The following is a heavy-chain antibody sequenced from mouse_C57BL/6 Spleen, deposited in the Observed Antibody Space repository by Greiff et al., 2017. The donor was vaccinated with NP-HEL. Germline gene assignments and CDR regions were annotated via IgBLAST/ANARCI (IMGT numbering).Heavy chain of an antibody. D-gene: IGHD4-1*01. J-gene: IGHJ1*03. CDR1: GFTFSDYG. V-gene: IGHV5-17*01. Sequence: EVKVVESGGGLVKPGGSLKLSCAASGFTFSDYGMHWVRQAPEKGLEWVAYISSGSSTIYYADTVKGRFTISRDNAKNTLFLQMTSLRSEDTAMYYCARFPRLTGKYWYFDVWGTGTTVTVSS. CDR2: ISSGSSTI. CDR3: ARFPRLTGKYWYFDV.